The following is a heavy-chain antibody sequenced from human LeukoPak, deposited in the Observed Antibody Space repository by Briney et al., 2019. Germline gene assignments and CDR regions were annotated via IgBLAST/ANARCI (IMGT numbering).Heavy chain of an antibody. J-gene: IGHJ6*02. D-gene: IGHD1-26*01. V-gene: IGHV3-21*01. CDR1: GFTFSSYS. CDR3: ARWDPPKDGMDV. CDR2: TSSSSSYI. Sequence: GGSLRLSCAASGFTFSSYSMNWVRQAPGKGLEWVSSTSSSSSYIYYADSVKGRFTISRDNAKDSLYLQMNSLRAEDTAVYYCARWDPPKDGMDVWGQGTTVTVSS.